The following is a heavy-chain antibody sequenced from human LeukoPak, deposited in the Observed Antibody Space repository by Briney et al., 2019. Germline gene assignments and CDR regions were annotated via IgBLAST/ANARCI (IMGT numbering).Heavy chain of an antibody. J-gene: IGHJ4*02. CDR1: GGSFSGYY. CDR2: INHSGST. V-gene: IGHV4-34*01. D-gene: IGHD5-18*01. Sequence: SETLSLTCAVYGGSFSGYYWSWIRQPPGKGLEWIGEINHSGSTNYNPSLKSRVTISVDTSKNQFSLKLSSVTAEDTAVYYCARDLRTGYTYGYPLDYWGQGTLVTVSS. CDR3: ARDLRTGYTYGYPLDY.